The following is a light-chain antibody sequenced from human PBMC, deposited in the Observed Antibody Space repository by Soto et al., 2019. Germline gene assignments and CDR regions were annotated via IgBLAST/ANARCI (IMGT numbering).Light chain of an antibody. Sequence: SYELTQPPSVSVSPGQTARTTCSGDALPKQYAYWYQQKPGQAPVLVIYKDSERPSGIPERFSGPSSGTTVTLTISGVQAEDEADYYCQSADSSGTFYVFGTGTKVTVL. V-gene: IGLV3-25*02. CDR1: ALPKQY. CDR2: KDS. J-gene: IGLJ1*01. CDR3: QSADSSGTFYV.